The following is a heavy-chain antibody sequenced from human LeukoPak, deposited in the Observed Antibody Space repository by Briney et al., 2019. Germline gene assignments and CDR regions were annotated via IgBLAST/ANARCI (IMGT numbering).Heavy chain of an antibody. V-gene: IGHV3-30*02. J-gene: IGHJ5*02. CDR3: AKDSGWRYSGYDGNWFDP. Sequence: PGGSLRLSCAASGFTFSSYGMHWVRQAPGKGLEWVAFIRYDGSNKYYADSVKGRFTISRDNSKNTLYLQMNSLRAEDTAVYYCAKDSGWRYSGYDGNWFDPWGQGTLVTVSS. CDR1: GFTFSSYG. CDR2: IRYDGSNK. D-gene: IGHD5-12*01.